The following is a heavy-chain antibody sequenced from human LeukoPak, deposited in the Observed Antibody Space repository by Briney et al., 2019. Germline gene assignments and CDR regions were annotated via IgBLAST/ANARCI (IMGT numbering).Heavy chain of an antibody. J-gene: IGHJ6*02. CDR3: ARAKCHYDILTGYSYWDPYYYYGMDV. V-gene: IGHV1-8*01. Sequence: ASVKVSCKASGYTFTSYDINWVRQATGQGLEWMGWMNPNSGNTGYAQKFQGRVTMTRNTSISTAYMELSSLRSEDTAVYYCARAKCHYDILTGYSYWDPYYYYGMDVWGQGTTVTVSS. CDR1: GYTFTSYD. CDR2: MNPNSGNT. D-gene: IGHD3-9*01.